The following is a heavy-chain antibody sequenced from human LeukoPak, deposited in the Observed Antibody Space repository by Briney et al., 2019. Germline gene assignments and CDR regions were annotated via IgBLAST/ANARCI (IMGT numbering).Heavy chain of an antibody. CDR2: MYYRSKYYN. J-gene: IGHJ6*03. CDR1: GDSVSSNTAT. Sequence: SQTLSLTRAISGDSVSSNTATWNWFRQSPSRGLEWLGRMYYRSKYYNDYAVSVKSRITISPDTSKNQFSLQLNSVTPEDTAVYYCVKGGYAYYYYMDVWGKGTTVTVSS. D-gene: IGHD2-15*01. V-gene: IGHV6-1*01. CDR3: VKGGYAYYYYMDV.